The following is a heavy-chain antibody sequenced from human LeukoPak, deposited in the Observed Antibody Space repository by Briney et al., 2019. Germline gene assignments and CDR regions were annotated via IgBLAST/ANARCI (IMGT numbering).Heavy chain of an antibody. D-gene: IGHD1-26*01. J-gene: IGHJ3*02. V-gene: IGHV4-59*01. CDR3: ARDKWEPRYAFDI. CDR2: IHYSGST. Sequence: PSETLSLTCTVSGGSISSYYWNWIRQPPGKGLEWIGYIHYSGSTNYNPSLKSRVTISVDTSKNQFSLKLSSVTAADTAVYYCARDKWEPRYAFDIWGQGTMVTVSS. CDR1: GGSISSYY.